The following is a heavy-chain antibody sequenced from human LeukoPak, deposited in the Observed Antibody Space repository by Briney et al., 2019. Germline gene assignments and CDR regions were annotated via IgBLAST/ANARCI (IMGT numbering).Heavy chain of an antibody. V-gene: IGHV3-73*01. Sequence: PGGSLRLSCVDSRFTPSDSAIYCVWESFGKGLEWIGHMDKETNLYATALAASGKGRFTVSRDDSKNTAYLHMNSLKTEDTALYYCTRDSGTYNWFDPWGQGTLVTVSS. J-gene: IGHJ5*02. CDR3: TRDSGTYNWFDP. D-gene: IGHD1-26*01. CDR1: RFTPSDSA. CDR2: MDKETNLYAT.